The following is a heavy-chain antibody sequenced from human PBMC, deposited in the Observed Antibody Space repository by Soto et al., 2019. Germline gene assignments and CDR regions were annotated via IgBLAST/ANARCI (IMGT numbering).Heavy chain of an antibody. Sequence: QVQLVETGGGVVQPGRSLRLSCAASGFTFSSYGMNWVRQAPGKGLEWVAVVSYDEITKYYADSVKGRFTISRDNSQNPVYLQMNSLRPEDTAVYYCAIPLGLLRRAMAQVRDYWGQGTLVTVSS. J-gene: IGHJ4*02. CDR3: AIPLGLLRRAMAQVRDY. CDR1: GFTFSSYG. D-gene: IGHD5-18*01. CDR2: VSYDEITK. V-gene: IGHV3-30*03.